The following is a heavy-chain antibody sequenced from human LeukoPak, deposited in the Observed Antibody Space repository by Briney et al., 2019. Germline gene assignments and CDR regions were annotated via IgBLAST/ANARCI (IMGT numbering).Heavy chain of an antibody. CDR1: GYTLTELS. CDR3: ATDPNVLYDFWSGSPPIAFDI. D-gene: IGHD3-3*01. J-gene: IGHJ3*02. CDR2: FDPEDGET. Sequence: ASVKVSCKVSGYTLTELSMHWVRQAPGKGLEWMGGFDPEDGETIYAQKFQGRVTMTEDTSTDTAYMELSSLRSEDTAVYYCATDPNVLYDFWSGSPPIAFDIWGQGTMVTVSS. V-gene: IGHV1-24*01.